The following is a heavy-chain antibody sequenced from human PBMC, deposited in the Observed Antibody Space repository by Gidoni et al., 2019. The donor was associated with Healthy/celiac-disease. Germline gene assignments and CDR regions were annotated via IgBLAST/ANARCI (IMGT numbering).Heavy chain of an antibody. J-gene: IGHJ6*02. CDR1: GFTFSSYG. D-gene: IGHD2-2*01. CDR2: IWYDGSNK. Sequence: QVQLVESGGGVVQPGRSLRLSCAASGFTFSSYGMHWVRQAPGKGLEWVAVIWYDGSNKYYADSVKGRFTISRDNSKNTLYLQMNSLRAEDTAVYYCARGLIVVVPAVYYYYYGMDVWGQGTTVTVSS. V-gene: IGHV3-33*01. CDR3: ARGLIVVVPAVYYYYYGMDV.